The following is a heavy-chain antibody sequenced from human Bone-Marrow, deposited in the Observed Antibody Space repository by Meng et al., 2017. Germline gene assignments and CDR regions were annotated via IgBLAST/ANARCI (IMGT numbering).Heavy chain of an antibody. V-gene: IGHV3-23*01. D-gene: IGHD2-15*01. CDR3: ASRYCSGGSCYSPYCYYYGMDV. J-gene: IGHJ6*02. Sequence: GESLKISCAASGFTFSSYAMSWVRQAPGKGLEWVSAISGSGGSTYYADSVKGRFTISRDNSKNTLYLQMNSLRAEDTAVYYCASRYCSGGSCYSPYCYYYGMDVWGQGTTVTVSS. CDR1: GFTFSSYA. CDR2: ISGSGGST.